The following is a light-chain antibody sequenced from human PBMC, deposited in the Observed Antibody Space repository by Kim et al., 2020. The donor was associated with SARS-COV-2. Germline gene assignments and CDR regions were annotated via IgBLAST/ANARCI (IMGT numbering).Light chain of an antibody. V-gene: IGKV1-39*01. CDR3: QQSYSSLWT. Sequence: SASVGDRVTITCRASQNILTYLNWYQQKPGKAPKVLIYTASTLQSGVPSRFSGSGSRTDFTLTISSLQPDDFATYYCQQSYSSLWTFGQGTKVEI. J-gene: IGKJ1*01. CDR2: TAS. CDR1: QNILTY.